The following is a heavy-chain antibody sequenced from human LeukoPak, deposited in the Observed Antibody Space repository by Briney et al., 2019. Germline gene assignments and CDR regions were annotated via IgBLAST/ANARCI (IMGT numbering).Heavy chain of an antibody. CDR3: AKDISPSQSSSEYYFDY. CDR1: EFTFSNYA. D-gene: IGHD6-6*01. J-gene: IGHJ4*02. Sequence: GGSLRLSCAASEFTFSNYAMNWVRQAPGKGLEWVSGISGGGGSTYYADSVKGRFTISRDNSKNTLYLQMNSLRAEDTAVYYCAKDISPSQSSSEYYFDYWGQGTLVTVSS. CDR2: ISGGGGST. V-gene: IGHV3-23*01.